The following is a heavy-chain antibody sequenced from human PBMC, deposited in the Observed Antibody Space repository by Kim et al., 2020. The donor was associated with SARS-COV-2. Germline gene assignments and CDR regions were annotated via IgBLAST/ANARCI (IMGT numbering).Heavy chain of an antibody. Sequence: GLEWIRYIYHSGTTDYNPSLKSRVTISVDRSKNQFSLKLTSGIAADTAVYYCAKGSSILVGFMAFYFDYWGQGTLVTVSS. CDR3: AKGSSILVGFMAFYFDY. CDR2: IYHSGTT. D-gene: IGHD3-10*01. J-gene: IGHJ4*02. V-gene: IGHV4-30-2*01.